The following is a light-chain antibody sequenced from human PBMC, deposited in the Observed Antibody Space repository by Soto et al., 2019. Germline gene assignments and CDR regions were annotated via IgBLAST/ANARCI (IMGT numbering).Light chain of an antibody. CDR2: WAS. J-gene: IGKJ1*01. CDR3: QQYYSAPWT. V-gene: IGKV4-1*01. Sequence: DIVMTQSPDSLAVSLGERATINCKSSQSVLYSSNNKNYLAGYQQKPGQPPKLLIYWASTRESGVPDRFSGSESGTDFTLTISSLQAEDVAVYYCQQYYSAPWTFGQGTKVEIK. CDR1: QSVLYSSNNKNY.